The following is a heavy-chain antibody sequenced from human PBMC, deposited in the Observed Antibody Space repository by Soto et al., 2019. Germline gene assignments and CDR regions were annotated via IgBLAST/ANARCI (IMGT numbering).Heavy chain of an antibody. Sequence: TSETLSLTGTSSGCSISSSSYDWGCIRQPPGKGLEWIGSIYYSGSTYYNPSLKSRVTISVYTSKHQSSLKLRSVPAADPAVYYCARLGKGAPRRYYYYAMDVWGHGTTAPGSS. V-gene: IGHV4-39*01. D-gene: IGHD3-16*01. J-gene: IGHJ6*02. CDR1: GCSISSSSYD. CDR2: IYYSGST. CDR3: ARLGKGAPRRYYYYAMDV.